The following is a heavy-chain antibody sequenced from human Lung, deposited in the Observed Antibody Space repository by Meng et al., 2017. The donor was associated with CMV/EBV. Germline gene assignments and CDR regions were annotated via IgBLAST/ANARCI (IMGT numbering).Heavy chain of an antibody. CDR2: ISGVDGST. Sequence: GGSLRLXCAASGFSFSNYAMTWVRQAPGTGLEWVSSISGVDGSTYYTDSGKGRFTISRDNSKNTLYLQINSLRAEDTAVYYCAKNYYDFWSGYFPPTNAMGAWGQGTXVTGSS. D-gene: IGHD3-3*01. V-gene: IGHV3-23*01. CDR3: AKNYYDFWSGYFPPTNAMGA. CDR1: GFSFSNYA. J-gene: IGHJ6*01.